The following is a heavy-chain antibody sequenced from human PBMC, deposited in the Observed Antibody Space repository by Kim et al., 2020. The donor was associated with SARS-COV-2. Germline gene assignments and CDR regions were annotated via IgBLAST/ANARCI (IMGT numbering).Heavy chain of an antibody. CDR3: ARGSGSYPPYYFDY. J-gene: IGHJ4*02. CDR2: INAGNGNT. D-gene: IGHD1-26*01. CDR1: GYTFTSYA. Sequence: ASVKVSCKASGYTFTSYAMHWVRQAPGQRLEWMGWINAGNGNTKYSQKFQGRVTITRDTSASTAYMELSSLRSEDTAVYYCARGSGSYPPYYFDYWCQGTLVTVSS. V-gene: IGHV1-3*01.